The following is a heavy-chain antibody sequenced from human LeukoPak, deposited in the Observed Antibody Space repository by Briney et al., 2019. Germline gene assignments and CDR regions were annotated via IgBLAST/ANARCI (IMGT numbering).Heavy chain of an antibody. D-gene: IGHD3-22*01. CDR3: ARDLGQYYDTSDNWFDP. J-gene: IGHJ5*02. V-gene: IGHV3-74*01. Sequence: GGSLRLSCAASGFTFSSYEMNWVRQAPGKGLVWVSRISTDGSSTSYADSVKGRFTISRDNAKNTLNLQMNSLRAEDTAVYYCARDLGQYYDTSDNWFDPWGQGTLVTVSS. CDR1: GFTFSSYE. CDR2: ISTDGSST.